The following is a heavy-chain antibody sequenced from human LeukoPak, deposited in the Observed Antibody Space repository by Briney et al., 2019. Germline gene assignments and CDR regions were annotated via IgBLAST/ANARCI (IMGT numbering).Heavy chain of an antibody. CDR3: AREYSSGWFYFDY. V-gene: IGHV4-59*01. CDR2: IYYSGST. D-gene: IGHD6-19*01. CDR1: GGSISGYY. Sequence: SETLSLTCTVSGGSISGYYWSWIRQPPGKGLEWIGNIYYSGSTKYNPSLKSRVTISVDTSKNRFSLRLSSVTAADTAMYYCAREYSSGWFYFDYWGQGALVTVSS. J-gene: IGHJ4*02.